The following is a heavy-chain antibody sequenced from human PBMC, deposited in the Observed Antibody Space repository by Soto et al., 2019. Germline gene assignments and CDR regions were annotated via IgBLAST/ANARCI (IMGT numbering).Heavy chain of an antibody. V-gene: IGHV4-59*08. D-gene: IGHD2-8*02. CDR3: ARHEGWTGPDQ. CDR1: GGSISSYY. CDR2: IFHDGNT. J-gene: IGHJ5*02. Sequence: TLSLTCTVSGGSISSYYWSWIRQPPGKGLESIAEIFHDGNTNYSPSLKSRVTLSVDKSKNQFSLNVYSVTAADTAVYYCARHEGWTGPDQWGQGTLITVSS.